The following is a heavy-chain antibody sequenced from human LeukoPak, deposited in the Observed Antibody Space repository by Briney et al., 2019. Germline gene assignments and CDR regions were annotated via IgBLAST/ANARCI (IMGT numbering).Heavy chain of an antibody. CDR2: ISGSGGST. J-gene: IGHJ4*02. Sequence: PGGSLRLSCAAPGFTLSSYAMSWVRQAPGKGLEWVSAISGSGGSTYYADSVKGRFTISRDNSKNTLYLQMNSLRAEDTAVYYCAKGNSSSWYAPLDYWGQGTLVTVSS. CDR3: AKGNSSSWYAPLDY. CDR1: GFTLSSYA. V-gene: IGHV3-23*01. D-gene: IGHD6-13*01.